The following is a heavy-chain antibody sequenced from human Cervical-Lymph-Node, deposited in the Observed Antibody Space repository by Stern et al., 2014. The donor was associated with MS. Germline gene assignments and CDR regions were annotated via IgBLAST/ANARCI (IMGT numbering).Heavy chain of an antibody. D-gene: IGHD3-10*01. Sequence: QGQLVQSGADVKKPGSSVRVSCKTSGGISWLRQAPGQGLAWMGGIIPFVGPANYAQTFQGRLTITADTSTNPTSQELRSLRSDDTAVYYCARGAGDNWFDPWGQGTLVSVSP. CDR2: IIPFVGPA. V-gene: IGHV1-69*06. CDR3: ARGAGDNWFDP. CDR1: GG. J-gene: IGHJ5*02.